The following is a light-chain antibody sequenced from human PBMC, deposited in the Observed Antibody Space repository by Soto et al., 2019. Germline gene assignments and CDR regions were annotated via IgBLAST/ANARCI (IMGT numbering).Light chain of an antibody. Sequence: QAVVTQPPSASGTPGQTVTISCSGSRSNIGSNSIYWLQQLPGTAPKLLIFGNDQRPSGVPDRFSGSKSGTSASLAISGLRSEDEAYYYCAVWDDSMSGVVFGGGTQLTVL. CDR1: RSNIGSNS. CDR3: AVWDDSMSGVV. CDR2: GND. J-gene: IGLJ3*02. V-gene: IGLV1-47*01.